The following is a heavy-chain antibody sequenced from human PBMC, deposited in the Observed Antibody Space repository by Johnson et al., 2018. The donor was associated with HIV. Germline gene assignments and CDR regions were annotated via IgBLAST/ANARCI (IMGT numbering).Heavy chain of an antibody. V-gene: IGHV3-30*18. CDR3: AKDRRGKQQLVTGNDAFDI. J-gene: IGHJ3*02. D-gene: IGHD6-13*01. CDR2: ITYDGTNK. CDR1: GFTFSSYA. Sequence: QVHLVESGGGLVQHGGSLRLSCAASGFTFSSYAMSWVRQAPGKGLEWVAGITYDGTNKYYADSVKGRFTISRDNSKNTLYLQMNSLRAEDTAVYYCAKDRRGKQQLVTGNDAFDIWGQGTMVTVSS.